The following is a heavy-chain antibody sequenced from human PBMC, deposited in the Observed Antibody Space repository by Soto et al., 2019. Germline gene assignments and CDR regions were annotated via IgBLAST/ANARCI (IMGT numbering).Heavy chain of an antibody. CDR1: GFTFSSYA. CDR2: ISGSGGST. D-gene: IGHD3-22*01. CDR3: AKGLSLGSSGSTVAFDI. J-gene: IGHJ3*02. V-gene: IGHV3-23*01. Sequence: EVQLLESGGGLVQPGGSLRLSCAASGFTFSSYAMSWVRQAPGKGLEWVSDISGSGGSTYYADSVKGRFTIARDSSMNTLSLQMNSLRAEETAIYYCAKGLSLGSSGSTVAFDIWGQGTMVTVSS.